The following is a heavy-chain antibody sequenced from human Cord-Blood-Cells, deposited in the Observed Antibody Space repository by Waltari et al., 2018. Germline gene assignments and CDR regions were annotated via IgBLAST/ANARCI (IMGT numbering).Heavy chain of an antibody. J-gene: IGHJ6*02. V-gene: IGHV1-2*02. CDR3: ARDFQYYGGNYYYGMDV. Sequence: QVQLVQSGAEVKKPGASVKVSCKASGYTFTGYYMNWVRQAPGQGLEWMGWINPNSGGTNYAQKFQGRVTMTRDTSISTAYMELSRLRSDDTAVYYCARDFQYYGGNYYYGMDVWGQGTTVTVSS. CDR1: GYTFTGYY. D-gene: IGHD4-17*01. CDR2: INPNSGGT.